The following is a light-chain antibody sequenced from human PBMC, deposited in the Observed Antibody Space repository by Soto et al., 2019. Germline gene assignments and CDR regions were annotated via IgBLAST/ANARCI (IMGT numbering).Light chain of an antibody. CDR1: QSISNH. V-gene: IGKV1-39*01. CDR3: QQANTFALT. Sequence: DIQMTQSPSSLSASVEDRVIITCRASQSISNHLNWYQQKPGKAPKLLIYSASSLVSGIPSRFSGSGSGTDFTLTISSLQPEDFATYYCQQANTFALTFGGGTRLEIK. CDR2: SAS. J-gene: IGKJ5*01.